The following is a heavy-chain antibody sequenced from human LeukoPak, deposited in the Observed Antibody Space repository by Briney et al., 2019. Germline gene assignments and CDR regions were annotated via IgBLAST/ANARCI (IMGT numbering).Heavy chain of an antibody. D-gene: IGHD4-17*01. V-gene: IGHV3-9*01. CDR2: ISWNSGSI. CDR3: AKDRSLAGDYTPLDY. J-gene: IGHJ4*02. CDR1: GFTFDDYA. Sequence: GGSLRLSCAAYGFTFDDYAMHLVRQAPGKGLEWVSGISWNSGSIGYADSVKGRFTISRDNAKNSLYLHMNSLRPEDTALYYCAKDRSLAGDYTPLDYWGQGTLVTVSS.